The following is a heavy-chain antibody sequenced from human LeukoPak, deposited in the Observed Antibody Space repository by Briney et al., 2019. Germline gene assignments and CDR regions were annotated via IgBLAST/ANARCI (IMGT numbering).Heavy chain of an antibody. CDR2: ISYDGSNK. Sequence: PGGSLRLSCAASGFTFSSYAMHRVRQAPGKGLEWVAVISYDGSNKYYADSVKGRFTISRDNSKNTLYLQMNSLRAEDTAVYYCARGTMVYFDYWGQGNLVTVSS. J-gene: IGHJ4*02. CDR3: ARGTMVYFDY. D-gene: IGHD1-14*01. CDR1: GFTFSSYA. V-gene: IGHV3-30-3*01.